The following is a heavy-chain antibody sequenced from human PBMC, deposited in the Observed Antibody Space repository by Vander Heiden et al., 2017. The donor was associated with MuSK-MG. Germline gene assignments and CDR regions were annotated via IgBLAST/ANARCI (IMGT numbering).Heavy chain of an antibody. J-gene: IGHJ3*01. Sequence: DVQLVASGGGLVKSGGSLRLSCAASGLTFSGAYLCWVRQASGKGLEWVGRIKTKADGGTIEYAAPVKGRFTISRDDSKNTLYLQMNSLKTEDTAIYYCTTVLRESVWGSSHAFDFWGQGTMVTVSS. V-gene: IGHV3-15*01. D-gene: IGHD3-16*01. CDR1: GLTFSGAY. CDR2: IKTKADGGTI. CDR3: TTVLRESVWGSSHAFDF.